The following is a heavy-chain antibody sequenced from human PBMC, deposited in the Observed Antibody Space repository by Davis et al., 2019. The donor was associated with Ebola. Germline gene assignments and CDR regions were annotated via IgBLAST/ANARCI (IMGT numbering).Heavy chain of an antibody. CDR2: INTAKGNI. V-gene: IGHV1-3*04. Sequence: AASVKVSCKASGYSFTNYAMHWVRQAPGNRPAWMGWINTAKGNIKYSQNFQGRVTMTTDTSTSTVYMELSSLRSEDTAVYYCARETGDGDGMDVWGKGTTVTVSS. CDR3: ARETGDGDGMDV. D-gene: IGHD7-27*01. CDR1: GYSFTNYA. J-gene: IGHJ6*04.